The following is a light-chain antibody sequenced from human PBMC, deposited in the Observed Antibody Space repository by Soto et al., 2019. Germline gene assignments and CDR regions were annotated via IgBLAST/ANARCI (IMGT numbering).Light chain of an antibody. CDR2: GAS. CDR1: QSVSSN. V-gene: IGKV3-15*01. J-gene: IGKJ1*01. CDR3: QQYNNWPSWT. Sequence: EIVMTQSPATLSVSPGERATLSCRASQSVSSNLAWYQQKPGQAPRLLIYGASTRATGFPARFRGSGSGTEFTLTISSLQSEDFAVYYCQQYNNWPSWTFGQGTKVEIK.